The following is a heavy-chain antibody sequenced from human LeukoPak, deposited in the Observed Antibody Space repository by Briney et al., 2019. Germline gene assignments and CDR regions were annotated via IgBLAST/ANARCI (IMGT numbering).Heavy chain of an antibody. CDR1: GFTFSSYE. CDR2: ISSSGNTI. Sequence: GGSLRLSCAASGFTFSSYEMNLVRQAPGKGLEWVSYISSSGNTIYYADSVKGRFTISRDNAKNSLYLQMNSLRAEDTAVYYCARDHGSDWHYFDYWGQGTLVTVSS. V-gene: IGHV3-48*03. CDR3: ARDHGSDWHYFDY. J-gene: IGHJ4*02. D-gene: IGHD6-19*01.